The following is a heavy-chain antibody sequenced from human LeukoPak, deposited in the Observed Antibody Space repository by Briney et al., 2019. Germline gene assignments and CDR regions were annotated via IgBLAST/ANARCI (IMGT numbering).Heavy chain of an antibody. CDR3: AREFTQLSSSSSPWFDP. V-gene: IGHV7-4-1*02. J-gene: IGHJ5*02. Sequence: ASVKVSCKASGYTFTSYAMNWVRQAPGQGLEWMGWINTNTGNPTYAQGFTGRFVFSLDTSVSTAYLQISSLKAEDTAVYYCAREFTQLSSSSSPWFDPWGQGTLVTVSS. CDR1: GYTFTSYA. CDR2: INTNTGNP. D-gene: IGHD6-6*01.